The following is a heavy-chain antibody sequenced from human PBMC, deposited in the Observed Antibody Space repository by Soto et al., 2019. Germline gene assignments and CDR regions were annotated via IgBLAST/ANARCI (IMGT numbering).Heavy chain of an antibody. CDR1: GFTFSGSA. D-gene: IGHD6-13*01. J-gene: IGHJ4*02. Sequence: GGSLRLSCAASGFTFSGSAMHWVRQASGKGLEWVGRIRSKANSYATAYAASVKGRFTISRDDSKNTAYLQMNSLKTEDTAVYYCTRHGGYSSSWYLPFDYWGQGTLVTVSS. CDR3: TRHGGYSSSWYLPFDY. V-gene: IGHV3-73*01. CDR2: IRSKANSYAT.